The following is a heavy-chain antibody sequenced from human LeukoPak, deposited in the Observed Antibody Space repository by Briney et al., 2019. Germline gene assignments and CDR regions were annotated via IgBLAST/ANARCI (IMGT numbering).Heavy chain of an antibody. CDR2: FDPEDGET. J-gene: IGHJ4*02. V-gene: IGHV1-24*01. D-gene: IGHD3-10*01. CDR1: GYTLTELS. Sequence: ASVKGSCKVSGYTLTELSMHWVRQAPGKGLEWMGGFDPEDGETIYAQKFQGRVTMTEDTSTDTAYMELSSLRSEDTAVYYCATEEILSGSNDYWGQGTLVTVSS. CDR3: ATEEILSGSNDY.